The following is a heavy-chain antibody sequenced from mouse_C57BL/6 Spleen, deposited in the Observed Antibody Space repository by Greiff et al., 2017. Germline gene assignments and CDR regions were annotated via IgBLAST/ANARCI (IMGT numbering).Heavy chain of an antibody. V-gene: IGHV1-15*01. CDR1: GYTFTDYE. J-gene: IGHJ4*01. CDR2: IDPETGGT. CDR3: TRRDYGSSPPYYAMDY. D-gene: IGHD1-1*01. Sequence: QVQLQQSGAELVRPGASVTLSCKASGYTFTDYEMHWVKQTPVHGLEWIGAIDPETGGTAYNQKFKGKAILTADKSSSTAYMELRSLTSEDSAVYYCTRRDYGSSPPYYAMDYWGQGTSVTVSS.